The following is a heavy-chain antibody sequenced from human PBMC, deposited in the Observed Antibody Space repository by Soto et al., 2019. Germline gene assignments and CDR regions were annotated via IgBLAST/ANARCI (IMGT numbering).Heavy chain of an antibody. D-gene: IGHD3-10*01. CDR1: GFTFDDYG. J-gene: IGHJ4*01. V-gene: IGHV3-9*01. Sequence: EVQLVESGGDLVQPGRSLRLSCAASGFTFDDYGMHWVRQAPGKGLEWVSGISWNGGSIGYADSVKGRFTISRDHAKNSLYLRMNSLRAENTALYYCAKGIAGSGSYYAGLFDYWGHGTLVTVSS. CDR2: ISWNGGSI. CDR3: AKGIAGSGSYYAGLFDY.